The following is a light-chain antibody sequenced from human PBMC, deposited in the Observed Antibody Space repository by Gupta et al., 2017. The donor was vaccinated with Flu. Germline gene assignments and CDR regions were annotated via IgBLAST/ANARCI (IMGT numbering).Light chain of an antibody. V-gene: IGKV3-11*01. CDR3: QPRSGWPPVLT. J-gene: IGKJ4*01. CDR2: DAS. CDR1: QSIGRY. Sequence: ESVLTQSPVTLSLSPGDRATLSCRASQSIGRYLTWYQQKPGQAPRLLISDASNRATGIPARFSGSGFGTDFXLTISSXEPEDFAVYYCQPRSGWPPVLTFGXGTKVEMK.